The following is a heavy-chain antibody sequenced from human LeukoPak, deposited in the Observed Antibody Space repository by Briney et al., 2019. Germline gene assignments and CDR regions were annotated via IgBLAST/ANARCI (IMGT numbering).Heavy chain of an antibody. CDR1: GDSVSSNTGG. CDR2: TYYRAKWYY. CDR3: ARGGLVRSPRGYFDF. V-gene: IGHV6-1*01. Sequence: SQTLSLTCAISGDSVSSNTGGWNWIRQSPSRGLEWLGRTYYRAKWYYDYAVSVKSRISINPDTSKNQFSLQLNSVTPDDTAVYYCARGGLVRSPRGYFDFWGQGPLVPVSS. J-gene: IGHJ4*02. D-gene: IGHD1-26*01.